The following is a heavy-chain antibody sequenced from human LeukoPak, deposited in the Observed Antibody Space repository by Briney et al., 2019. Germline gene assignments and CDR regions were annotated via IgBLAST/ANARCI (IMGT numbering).Heavy chain of an antibody. CDR3: ARGNPSAPAGGQNNIIDY. V-gene: IGHV4-34*01. CDR1: GGSFSGYY. J-gene: IGHJ4*02. D-gene: IGHD6-13*01. Sequence: SETLSLTCAVYGGSFSGYYWSWIRQPPGKGLEWIGEINHSGSTNYNPSLKSRVTISVDTSKNQFSLKLSSVTAADTAVYYCARGNPSAPAGGQNNIIDYWGQGTLVTVSS. CDR2: INHSGST.